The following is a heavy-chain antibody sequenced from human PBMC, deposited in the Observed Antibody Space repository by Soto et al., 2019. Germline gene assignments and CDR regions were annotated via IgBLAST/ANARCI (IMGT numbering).Heavy chain of an antibody. CDR3: ALAHTVTTAY. Sequence: EVQLVESGGGLVQPGGSLRLSCAASGLTFSSYWMHWGRQAPGKGLVWVSRINSDGSSTSYSDSVKGRFTISRDNAKNTLYLQMNSLRAGDTAVYYCALAHTVTTAYWGKGTLVTVSS. CDR2: INSDGSST. CDR1: GLTFSSYW. V-gene: IGHV3-74*01. J-gene: IGHJ4*02. D-gene: IGHD4-17*01.